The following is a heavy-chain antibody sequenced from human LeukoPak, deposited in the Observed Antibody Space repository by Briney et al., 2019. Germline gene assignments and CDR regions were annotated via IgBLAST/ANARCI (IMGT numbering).Heavy chain of an antibody. D-gene: IGHD5-24*01. J-gene: IGHJ4*02. Sequence: SETLSLTCTVSGGSISSSSYYWGWIRQPPGKGLEWIGSIYYSGTTYYNPSLKSRVTISVDTSKNQFSLKLSSVTAADTAVYYCARVLRREYGLQFKGEFDYWGQGTLVTVSS. V-gene: IGHV4-39*07. CDR1: GGSISSSSYY. CDR2: IYYSGTT. CDR3: ARVLRREYGLQFKGEFDY.